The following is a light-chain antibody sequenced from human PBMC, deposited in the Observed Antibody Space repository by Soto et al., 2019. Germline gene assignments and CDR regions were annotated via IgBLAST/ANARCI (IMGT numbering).Light chain of an antibody. CDR1: QSVDSSY. CDR3: QHYCSSPKLT. Sequence: EIVLTQSPGTLSLSPGERATLSCRASQSVDSSYLAWYQHKPGQAPRLLIYGASSRATSFPDRFSGSGSGTDYNLTINRLEPEDFAVYYCQHYCSSPKLTFGGGTKVEIK. V-gene: IGKV3-20*01. CDR2: GAS. J-gene: IGKJ4*01.